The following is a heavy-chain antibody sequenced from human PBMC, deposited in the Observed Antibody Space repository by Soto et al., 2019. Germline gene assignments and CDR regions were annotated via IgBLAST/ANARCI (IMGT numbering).Heavy chain of an antibody. CDR1: GFTFSSNW. V-gene: IGHV3-74*01. CDR2: INTDGSAT. J-gene: IGHJ4*02. D-gene: IGHD2-21*01. CDR3: ARDGEGY. Sequence: EVQLVESGGGLVQPGGSLRLSCAVSGFTFSSNWMHWVRHVPGKGLVWVSRINTDGSATNYVDSVKGRFTTSRDNAKNTLYLQMNSLRVEDTAFYYCARDGEGYWGQGTLVTVSS.